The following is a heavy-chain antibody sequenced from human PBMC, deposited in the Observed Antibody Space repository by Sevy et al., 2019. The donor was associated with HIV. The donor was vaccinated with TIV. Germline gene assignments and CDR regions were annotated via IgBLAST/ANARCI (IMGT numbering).Heavy chain of an antibody. CDR2: ISGSGGST. CDR1: GLTFSSYA. Sequence: GGSLRLSCAASGLTFSSYAMSWVRQAPGKGLEWVSAISGSGGSTYYADSVKGRFTISRDNSKNTLYLQMNSLRAEDTAVYYCATFRGNDFWSGFLLFFDYWGQGTLVTVSS. J-gene: IGHJ4*02. V-gene: IGHV3-23*01. D-gene: IGHD3-3*01. CDR3: ATFRGNDFWSGFLLFFDY.